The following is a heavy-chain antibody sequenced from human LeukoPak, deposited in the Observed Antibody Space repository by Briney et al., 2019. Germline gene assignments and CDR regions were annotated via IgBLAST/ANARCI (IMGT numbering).Heavy chain of an antibody. J-gene: IGHJ5*02. Sequence: GASVKVSCKASGYTFTGYYMHWVRQAPGQGLEWMGWINPNSGGTNYAQKFQGRVTMTRDTSISTAYMELSRLRSDDTAVYYCAREPRYQLLYNWFDPWGQGTLVTVSS. CDR3: AREPRYQLLYNWFDP. CDR2: INPNSGGT. D-gene: IGHD2-2*01. CDR1: GYTFTGYY. V-gene: IGHV1-2*02.